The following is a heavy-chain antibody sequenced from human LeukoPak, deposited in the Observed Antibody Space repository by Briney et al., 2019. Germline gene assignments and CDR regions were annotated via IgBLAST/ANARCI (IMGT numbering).Heavy chain of an antibody. V-gene: IGHV4-34*01. CDR1: GGSFSGYY. J-gene: IGHJ5*02. CDR2: INHSGTT. Sequence: SETLSLTCAVYGGSFSGYYWSWIRQPPGKGLEWIGEINHSGTTNYNPSLKSRVTISVDTSKNRFSLELNSVTAADTAVYYCARGYQLLWGGWFDRWGQGTLVTVSS. CDR3: ARGYQLLWGGWFDR. D-gene: IGHD2-2*01.